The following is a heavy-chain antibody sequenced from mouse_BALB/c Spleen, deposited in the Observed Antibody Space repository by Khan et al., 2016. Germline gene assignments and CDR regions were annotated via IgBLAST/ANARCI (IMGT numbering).Heavy chain of an antibody. V-gene: IGHV3-2*02. J-gene: IGHJ4*01. Sequence: EVQLQESGPGLVKPSQSLSLTCTVTGYSITSDYAWNWIRQFPGNKLEWMGYISYSGSTRYYPSLKSRISFTRDTSKNQFFLQLNSVTTEDTATYYFARTPTAYYTRDYWGQGTSVTVSS. CDR3: ARTPTAYYTRDY. D-gene: IGHD1-2*01. CDR1: GYSITSDYA. CDR2: ISYSGST.